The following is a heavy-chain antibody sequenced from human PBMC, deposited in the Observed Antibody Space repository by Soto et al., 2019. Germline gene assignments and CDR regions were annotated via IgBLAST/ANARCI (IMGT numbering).Heavy chain of an antibody. J-gene: IGHJ3*02. Sequence: QVQLVQSGAEVKKPGASVKVSCKASGYTFTSYGISWVRQAPGQGLEWMGWISAYNGNTNYAQKLQGRVTMTTDTTTRTAYMELRSLTSDDTAVYYCARDVYGDYRSSAAFDIWGQGTMVTVSS. CDR3: ARDVYGDYRSSAAFDI. D-gene: IGHD4-17*01. CDR1: GYTFTSYG. V-gene: IGHV1-18*01. CDR2: ISAYNGNT.